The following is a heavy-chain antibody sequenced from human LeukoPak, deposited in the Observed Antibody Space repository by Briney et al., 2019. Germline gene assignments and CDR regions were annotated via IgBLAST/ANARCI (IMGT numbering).Heavy chain of an antibody. CDR2: IYYSGST. CDR3: ARGPHDFWTGGYYFDY. CDR1: GGSISSDY. D-gene: IGHD3-3*01. V-gene: IGHV4-59*01. Sequence: SETLSLTCTVSGGSISSDYWSWIRQPPGKGLEWIGYIYYSGSTNYNPSLKSRVTISVDTSKNKFSLKLSSVTAADTAVYYCARGPHDFWTGGYYFDYWGQGTLVTVSS. J-gene: IGHJ4*02.